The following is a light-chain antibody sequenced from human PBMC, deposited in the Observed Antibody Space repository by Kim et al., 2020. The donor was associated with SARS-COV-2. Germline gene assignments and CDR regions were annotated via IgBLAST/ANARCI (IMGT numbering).Light chain of an antibody. CDR1: QGISKW. CDR2: VAS. J-gene: IGKJ2*01. CDR3: QQTNNSPYT. Sequence: DIQMTQSPSSVSASVGDRVTITCRASQGISKWLAWYQQKPGKAPKLLIYVASTLQSGVPSRFSGGGSGTVFPPPISSLPPKDFAVYCCQQTNNSPYTLGGGTKLEI. V-gene: IGKV1-12*01.